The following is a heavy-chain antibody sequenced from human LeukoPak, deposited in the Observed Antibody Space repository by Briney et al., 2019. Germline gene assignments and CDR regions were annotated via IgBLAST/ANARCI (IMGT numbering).Heavy chain of an antibody. CDR3: AGVGIAAAGTLSPYYGMDV. CDR2: IYHGGST. V-gene: IGHV4-38-2*01. D-gene: IGHD6-13*01. CDR1: GYSISSGYY. Sequence: SETLSLTCAVSGYSISSGYYWGWIRQPPGKGLEWIGSIYHGGSTYYNPSLKSRVTISVDTSKNQFSLKLSSVTAADTAVYYCAGVGIAAAGTLSPYYGMDVWGKGTTVTVSS. J-gene: IGHJ6*04.